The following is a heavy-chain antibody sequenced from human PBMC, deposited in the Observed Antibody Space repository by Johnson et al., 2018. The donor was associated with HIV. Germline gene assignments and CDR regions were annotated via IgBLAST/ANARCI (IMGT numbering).Heavy chain of an antibody. V-gene: IGHV3-30*04. Sequence: QVKLVESGGGVVQPGRSLRLSCAGSGFTFRSYSMHWVRQAPGKGLEWVAVIAYDGTNKYYAESVKGRFTISRDNSKTTLYLQMSSLRGEDTAVYYCATNGGSDAFDFWGQGTMVIVSS. CDR1: GFTFRSYS. CDR2: IAYDGTNK. J-gene: IGHJ3*01. D-gene: IGHD7-27*01. CDR3: ATNGGSDAFDF.